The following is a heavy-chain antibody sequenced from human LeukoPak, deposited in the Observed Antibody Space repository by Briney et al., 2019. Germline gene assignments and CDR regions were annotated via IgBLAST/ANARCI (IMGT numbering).Heavy chain of an antibody. CDR2: IYHSGST. D-gene: IGHD1-26*01. V-gene: IGHV4-30-2*01. J-gene: IGHJ4*02. CDR1: GGSISSGGYS. Sequence: SQTLSLTCAASGGSISSGGYSWSWIRQPPGKGLERIGYIYHSGSTYYNPSLKSRVTISVDRSKNQFSLKLSSVTAADTAVYYCARGVYSGSYQYYFDYWGQGTLVTVSS. CDR3: ARGVYSGSYQYYFDY.